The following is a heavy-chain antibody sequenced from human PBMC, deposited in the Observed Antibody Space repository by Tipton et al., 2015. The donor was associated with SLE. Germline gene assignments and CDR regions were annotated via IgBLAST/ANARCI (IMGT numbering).Heavy chain of an antibody. J-gene: IGHJ4*02. V-gene: IGHV3-74*01. D-gene: IGHD1-26*01. Sequence: SLRLSCAASGFTFSSHWMHWVRQVPGKGLVWVSRVNGDGSGTTYADSVGGRFTISRDNVRNTLYLQMNSLRAEDTAVYYCGRAAIVGPSGGFDFWGQGTLVTVSS. CDR2: VNGDGSGT. CDR3: GRAAIVGPSGGFDF. CDR1: GFTFSSHW.